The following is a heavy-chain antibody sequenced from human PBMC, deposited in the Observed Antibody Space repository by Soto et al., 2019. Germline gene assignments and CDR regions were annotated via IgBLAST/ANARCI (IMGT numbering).Heavy chain of an antibody. Sequence: EVQLLESGGGLVQPGGSLRLSCAASAFTFSSYAMSWVRQAPGKGLEWVSTIIGSGGATYYADSVKGRFTISRDNSKNTRYLQMNSLRAEDTALYYCAKSSSYYYDSSLDYWGQGTLVTVSS. V-gene: IGHV3-23*01. CDR3: AKSSSYYYDSSLDY. CDR2: IIGSGGAT. CDR1: AFTFSSYA. J-gene: IGHJ4*02. D-gene: IGHD3-22*01.